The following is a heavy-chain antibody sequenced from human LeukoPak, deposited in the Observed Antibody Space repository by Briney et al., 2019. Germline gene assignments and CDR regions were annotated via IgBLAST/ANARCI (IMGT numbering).Heavy chain of an antibody. Sequence: PSETLSLTCTVSGGSISSYYWSWVRQAPGKGLEWVSAIIGSGGSTYYADSVKGRFTISRDNSKNTLYLQMNSLRAEDTAVYYCAKVIDCSGGSCYYHFDYWGQGTLVTVSS. CDR1: GGSISSYY. V-gene: IGHV3-23*01. CDR3: AKVIDCSGGSCYYHFDY. CDR2: IIGSGGST. J-gene: IGHJ4*02. D-gene: IGHD2-15*01.